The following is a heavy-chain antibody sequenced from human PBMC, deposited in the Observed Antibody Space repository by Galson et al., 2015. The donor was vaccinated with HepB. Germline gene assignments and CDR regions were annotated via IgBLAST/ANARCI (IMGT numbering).Heavy chain of an antibody. D-gene: IGHD4-23*01. CDR2: IVVGSGNT. CDR1: GFTFTSSA. Sequence: SVKVSCKASGFTFTSSAMQWVRQARGQRLEWIGWIVVGSGNTNYAQKFQERVTITRDMSTSTAYMELSSLRSEDTAVYYCAAGEGNSVRLWYFDLWGRGTLVTVSS. CDR3: AAGEGNSVRLWYFDL. J-gene: IGHJ2*01. V-gene: IGHV1-58*02.